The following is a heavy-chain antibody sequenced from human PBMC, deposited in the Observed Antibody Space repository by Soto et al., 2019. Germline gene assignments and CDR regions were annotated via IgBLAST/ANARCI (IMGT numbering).Heavy chain of an antibody. CDR2: IYYSGST. V-gene: IGHV4-31*03. D-gene: IGHD5-12*01. Sequence: QVQLQESGPGLVKPSQTLSLTCTVSGGSISSGGYYWSWIRQHPGKGLEWIGYIYYSGSTSYNPSLKSRVTMSVDTSENQFSLRLSSVTAADTAVYYCARKDSGYGDYMDVWGKGTTVTVSS. CDR3: ARKDSGYGDYMDV. CDR1: GGSISSGGYY. J-gene: IGHJ6*03.